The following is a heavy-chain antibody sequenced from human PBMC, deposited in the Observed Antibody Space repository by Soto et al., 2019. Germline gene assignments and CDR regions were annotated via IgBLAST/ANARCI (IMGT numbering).Heavy chain of an antibody. CDR2: TYYRSKWYN. Sequence: SQTLSRTCAISGDSVSSNSAAWNWIRQCPSRGLEWLGRTYYRSKWYNDYAVSVKSRITINPDTSKNQFSLQLNSVTPEDTAVYYCARDLSYSSGGDDAFDIWGQGTMVTVSS. CDR3: ARDLSYSSGGDDAFDI. V-gene: IGHV6-1*01. J-gene: IGHJ3*02. D-gene: IGHD6-19*01. CDR1: GDSVSSNSAA.